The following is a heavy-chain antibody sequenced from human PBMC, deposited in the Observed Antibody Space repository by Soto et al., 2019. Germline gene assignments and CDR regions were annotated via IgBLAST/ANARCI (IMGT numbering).Heavy chain of an antibody. J-gene: IGHJ6*02. CDR3: ATSYSAYDYHYYYGMDV. CDR1: GYTFTNYA. D-gene: IGHD5-12*01. V-gene: IGHV1-3*05. Sequence: QVQLVQSVAEEKKPGASVKVSCKASGYTFTNYAIHWVRQAPGQRLEWMGWINAGNGNTKYSQKFQGRVTITRDTSASTAYMELSSLRSEDTAVYYCATSYSAYDYHYYYGMDVWGQGTTVTVSS. CDR2: INAGNGNT.